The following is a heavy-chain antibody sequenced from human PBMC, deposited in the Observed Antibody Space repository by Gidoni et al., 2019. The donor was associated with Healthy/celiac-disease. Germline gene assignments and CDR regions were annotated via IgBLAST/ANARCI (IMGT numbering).Heavy chain of an antibody. V-gene: IGHV3-7*03. J-gene: IGHJ6*03. Sequence: QDGSEKYYVDSVKGRFIISRDNAKNSLYLQMNSLRAEDTAVYYCASAVDDYYYMDVWGKGTTVTVSS. CDR2: QDGSEK. CDR3: ASAVDDYYYMDV. D-gene: IGHD5-12*01.